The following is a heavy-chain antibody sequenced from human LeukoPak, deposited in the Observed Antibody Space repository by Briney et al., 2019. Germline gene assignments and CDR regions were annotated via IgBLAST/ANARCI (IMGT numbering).Heavy chain of an antibody. CDR2: IYYSGST. V-gene: IGHV4-59*01. Sequence: SETLSLTCTVSGDSISSYYWSWIRQPPGKGLEWIGYIYYSGSTNYNPSLKSRVTISVDTSKNQFSLKLSSVTAADTAVYFCARGPYSYDSSGAFDIWGQGTMVTVSS. CDR1: GDSISSYY. CDR3: ARGPYSYDSSGAFDI. D-gene: IGHD3-22*01. J-gene: IGHJ3*02.